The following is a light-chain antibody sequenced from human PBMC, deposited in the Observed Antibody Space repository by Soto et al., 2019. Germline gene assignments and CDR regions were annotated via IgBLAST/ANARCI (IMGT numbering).Light chain of an antibody. Sequence: QSVLTQPPSASGTPGQRVTISCSGTTSNIGSNTVSWYQHLPGTAPKLLIYSNDQRPSGVPDRFSGSKSGTSASLAISGLQSEEEADYYCAIWDLSLSAWVFGGGTKLTVL. CDR3: AIWDLSLSAWV. J-gene: IGLJ3*02. CDR1: TSNIGSNT. V-gene: IGLV1-44*01. CDR2: SND.